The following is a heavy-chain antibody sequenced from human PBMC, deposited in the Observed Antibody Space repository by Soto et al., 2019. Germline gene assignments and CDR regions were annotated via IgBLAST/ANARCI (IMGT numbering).Heavy chain of an antibody. CDR3: ANPSGYYVGVGSHDEASDM. V-gene: IGHV3-30*18. J-gene: IGHJ3*02. CDR1: GFMFSGFG. Sequence: QVQLVESGGGVVQPGRSLRLSCAASGFMFSGFGMHWVRQAPGKGLQWVAGISKDGSKKYYADSVKGRFTISRDNSKNTLYLQMNSLRAEDTAVYYCANPSGYYVGVGSHDEASDMWGQGTGVTVFS. D-gene: IGHD2-21*01. CDR2: ISKDGSKK.